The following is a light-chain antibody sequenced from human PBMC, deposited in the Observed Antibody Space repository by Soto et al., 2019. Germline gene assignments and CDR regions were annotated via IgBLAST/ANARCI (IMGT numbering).Light chain of an antibody. CDR3: TSHSDSRPVV. J-gene: IGLJ2*01. Sequence: QSAPTQPASVSGSPGQSITISCTGTSSDIGLNNHVSWYQQHPGKAPALIIYAVTYRPSGVSSRFSGSKSGDTASLTISGLRTEDEAIYYCTSHSDSRPVVFGGGTQLTVL. CDR1: SSDIGLNNH. CDR2: AVT. V-gene: IGLV2-14*03.